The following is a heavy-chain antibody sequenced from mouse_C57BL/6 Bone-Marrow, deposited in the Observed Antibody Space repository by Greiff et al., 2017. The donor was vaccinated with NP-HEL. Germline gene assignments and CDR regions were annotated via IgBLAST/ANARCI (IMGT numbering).Heavy chain of an antibody. CDR2: INPNNGGT. J-gene: IGHJ4*01. D-gene: IGHD2-3*01. CDR3: ARDLGDGYFYAMDY. Sequence: EVQLQQSGPELVKPGASVKMSCKASGYTFTDYNMHWVKQSHGKSLEWIGYINPNNGGTSYNQKFKGKATLTVNKSSSTAYMELRSLTSEDSAVYYCARDLGDGYFYAMDYWGQGASVTVSS. CDR1: GYTFTDYN. V-gene: IGHV1-22*01.